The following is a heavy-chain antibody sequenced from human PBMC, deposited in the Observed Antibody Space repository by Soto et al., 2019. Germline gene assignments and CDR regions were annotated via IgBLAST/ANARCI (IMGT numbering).Heavy chain of an antibody. J-gene: IGHJ4*02. V-gene: IGHV4-30-2*01. CDR1: GGSISSGGYS. CDR2: IYHSGST. CDR3: AKDYSSGYPRDY. D-gene: IGHD3-22*01. Sequence: PSETLSLTCAVSGGSISSGGYSWSWIRQPPGKGLEWIGYIYHSGSTYYNPSLKSRVTISVDTSKNQFSLKLSSVTAADTAVYYCAKDYSSGYPRDYWGQGTLVTVS.